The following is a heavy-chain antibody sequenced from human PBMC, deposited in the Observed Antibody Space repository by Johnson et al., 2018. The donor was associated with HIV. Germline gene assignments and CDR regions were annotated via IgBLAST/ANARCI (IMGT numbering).Heavy chain of an antibody. CDR1: GFTFSSHG. J-gene: IGHJ3*02. CDR2: IRYDETNK. Sequence: QEQLVESGGGVVQPGGSLRLSCAASGFTFSSHGMHWVRQAPGKGLEWVTFIRYDETNKYYADYVKGRFTISRDNSKNTLYLQMESLRVEDTAIYYCAKAWELLGRRAALDIWGQGTMVTVSS. V-gene: IGHV3-30*02. D-gene: IGHD1-26*01. CDR3: AKAWELLGRRAALDI.